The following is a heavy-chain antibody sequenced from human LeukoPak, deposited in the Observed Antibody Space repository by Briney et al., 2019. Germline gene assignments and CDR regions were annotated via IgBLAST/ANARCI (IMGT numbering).Heavy chain of an antibody. CDR2: INHSGST. Sequence: PSETLSLTCAVYGGSFSGYYWSWLRQPPGKGLEWIGEINHSGSTNYNPSLKSRVTISVDTSKNQFSLKPSSVTAADTAVYYCASRTAAGLYYFDYWGQGTLVTVSS. D-gene: IGHD6-13*01. CDR3: ASRTAAGLYYFDY. J-gene: IGHJ4*02. CDR1: GGSFSGYY. V-gene: IGHV4-34*01.